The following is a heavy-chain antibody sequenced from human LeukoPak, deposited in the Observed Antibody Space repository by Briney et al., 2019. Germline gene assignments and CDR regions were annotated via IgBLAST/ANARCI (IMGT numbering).Heavy chain of an antibody. CDR2: VSYSGTT. CDR1: GGSIRSNGYF. J-gene: IGHJ4*02. CDR3: ARYTFPVGRHFDY. D-gene: IGHD1-14*01. Sequence: SETLSLTCTVSGGSIRSNGYFWSWIRQPPGKGLEWIATVSYSGTTYYNPSLKSRVTMSVDTSTNHFSLKLSSVTAADTAVYYCARYTFPVGRHFDYWGQGTLVTVSS. V-gene: IGHV4-39*02.